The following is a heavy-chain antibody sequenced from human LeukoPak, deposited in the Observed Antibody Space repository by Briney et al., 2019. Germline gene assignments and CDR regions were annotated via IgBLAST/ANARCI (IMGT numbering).Heavy chain of an antibody. Sequence: GGSLRLSCAASGFTFSYYSMNWLRQAPGKGLEWVSSISSSSSYIYYADSVKGRFTISRDNAKSSLYLQMNSLRAEDTAVYYCARGSGYDLSDIDYWGQGTLVTVS. V-gene: IGHV3-21*01. CDR3: ARGSGYDLSDIDY. CDR1: GFTFSYYS. J-gene: IGHJ4*02. CDR2: ISSSSSYI. D-gene: IGHD5-12*01.